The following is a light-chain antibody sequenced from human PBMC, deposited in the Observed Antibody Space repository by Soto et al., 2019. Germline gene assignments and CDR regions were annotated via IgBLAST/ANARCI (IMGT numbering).Light chain of an antibody. J-gene: IGKJ4*01. V-gene: IGKV3-20*01. CDR2: GAS. CDR1: EPIRNTY. Sequence: EIVLTQSPDTLSLSPGERATLSCRTSEPIRNTYVAWYQQQPGQAPRLLIYGASSRAIGIPGRFSGSGSGTDFTLTISRLEPEDFALYYCQQYADSPLTFGGGTKVDIK. CDR3: QQYADSPLT.